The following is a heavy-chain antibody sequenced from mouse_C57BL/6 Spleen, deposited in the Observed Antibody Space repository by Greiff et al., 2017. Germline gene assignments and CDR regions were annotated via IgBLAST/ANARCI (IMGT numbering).Heavy chain of an antibody. J-gene: IGHJ2*01. CDR2: IYPGSGST. D-gene: IGHD1-1*01. CDR1: GYTFTSYW. Sequence: QVQLQQSGAELVKPGASVKMSCKASGYTFTSYWITWVKQRPGQGLEWIGDIYPGSGSTNYNEKFKSKATLTVDTSSSTAYMQLSSLTSEDSAVYYCARGTTVVPPFDYWGQGTTLTVSS. CDR3: ARGTTVVPPFDY. V-gene: IGHV1-55*01.